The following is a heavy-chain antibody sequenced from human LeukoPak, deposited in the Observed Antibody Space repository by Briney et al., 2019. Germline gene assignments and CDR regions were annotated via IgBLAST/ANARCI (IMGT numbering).Heavy chain of an antibody. CDR2: IWYDGSNK. D-gene: IGHD3-10*01. Sequence: GGSLRLSCAASGFTFSSYGMHWVRQAPGKGLEWVAVIWYDGSNKYYADSVKGRFTISRDNSKNTLYLQMNSLRAEDTAVYYCARDCVEHGSGSYGSPYTLYYYYYGMDVWGQGTTVTVSS. CDR1: GFTFSSYG. V-gene: IGHV3-33*01. CDR3: ARDCVEHGSGSYGSPYTLYYYYYGMDV. J-gene: IGHJ6*02.